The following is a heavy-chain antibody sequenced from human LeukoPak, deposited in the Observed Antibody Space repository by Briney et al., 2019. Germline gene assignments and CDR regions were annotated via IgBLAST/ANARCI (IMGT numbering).Heavy chain of an antibody. V-gene: IGHV3-11*05. J-gene: IGHJ4*02. CDR3: ARDFIHRSGEGDY. Sequence: SGGSLRLSCAASGFTFSDYYMSWIRQAPGKGLEWVSYISSSSSDTKYADSVKGRFTISRDNVKKSLYLQMNSLRAEDTAVYYCARDFIHRSGEGDYWGQRTLVTVSS. D-gene: IGHD3-22*01. CDR2: ISSSSSDT. CDR1: GFTFSDYY.